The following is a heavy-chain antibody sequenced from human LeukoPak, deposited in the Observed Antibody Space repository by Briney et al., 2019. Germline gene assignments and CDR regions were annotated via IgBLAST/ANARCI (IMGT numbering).Heavy chain of an antibody. Sequence: SETLSLTCTVSGGSISTYYWTWIRQPAGKGLEWIGRFYNSRTNTYNPSLKSRVTMSVDTSKNQFSLKLSSVTAADTAVYYCAREKVVPAAMLDYWGQGTLVTVSS. D-gene: IGHD2-2*01. CDR3: AREKVVPAAMLDY. J-gene: IGHJ4*02. V-gene: IGHV4-4*07. CDR2: FYNSRTN. CDR1: GGSISTYY.